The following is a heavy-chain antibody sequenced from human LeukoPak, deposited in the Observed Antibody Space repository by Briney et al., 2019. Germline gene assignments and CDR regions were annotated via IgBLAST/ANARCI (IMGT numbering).Heavy chain of an antibody. CDR2: IYHSGST. D-gene: IGHD2-2*01. J-gene: IGHJ1*01. CDR3: ARDGVSQYQLLVPYRYFQH. V-gene: IGHV4-30-2*01. Sequence: SQTLSLTCTVSGGSISSGGYYWSWIRQPPGKGLEWIGYIYHSGSTYYNPSLKSRVTISVDRSKNQFSLKLSSVTAADTAVYYCARDGVSQYQLLVPYRYFQHWGQGTLVTVSS. CDR1: GGSISSGGYY.